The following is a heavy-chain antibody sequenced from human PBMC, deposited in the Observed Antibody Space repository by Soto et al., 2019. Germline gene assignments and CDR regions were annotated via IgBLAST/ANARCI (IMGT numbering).Heavy chain of an antibody. CDR2: IYYSGST. D-gene: IGHD3-22*01. CDR1: GGSISSGGYY. CDR3: ARGTMIVVRNAFDI. Sequence: SETLSLTCTVSGGSISSGGYYWSWIRQHPGKGLEWIGYIYYSGSTYYNPSLKSRVTISVDTSKNQFSLKLSSVTAADTAVYYCARGTMIVVRNAFDIWGQGTMVTVSS. V-gene: IGHV4-31*03. J-gene: IGHJ3*02.